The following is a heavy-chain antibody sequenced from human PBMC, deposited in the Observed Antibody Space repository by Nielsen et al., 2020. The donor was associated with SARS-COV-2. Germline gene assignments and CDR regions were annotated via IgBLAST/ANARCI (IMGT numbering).Heavy chain of an antibody. CDR3: ARSPSMVRGHFDF. J-gene: IGHJ4*02. CDR1: GGSFSGYY. Sequence: SESLSLTCAVYGGSFSGYYWSWIRQPPEKGLEWIGEINHSGSTNYNPSLKSRVTISVDTSKNQFSLKLNSVTAADTAVYYCARSPSMVRGHFDFWGQGALVTVSS. D-gene: IGHD3-10*01. V-gene: IGHV4-34*01. CDR2: INHSGST.